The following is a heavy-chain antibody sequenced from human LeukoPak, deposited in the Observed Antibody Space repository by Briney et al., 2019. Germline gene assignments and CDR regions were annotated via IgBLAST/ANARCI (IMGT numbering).Heavy chain of an antibody. Sequence: QPGGSLRLSCAASGFTFSGYWMYWVRQAPGKGLVWVSLISSDGSSTNYADSVKGRFTISRDNAKNTLYLQVNSLRADDTAVYYCARHLGTSSDHWGQGTLVTVSS. D-gene: IGHD7-27*01. CDR1: GFTFSGYW. CDR3: ARHLGTSSDH. V-gene: IGHV3-74*01. CDR2: ISSDGSST. J-gene: IGHJ4*02.